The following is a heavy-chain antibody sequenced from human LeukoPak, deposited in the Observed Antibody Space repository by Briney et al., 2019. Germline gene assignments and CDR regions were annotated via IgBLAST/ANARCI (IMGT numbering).Heavy chain of an antibody. CDR3: AREETHHVYYGMDV. CDR1: GYTFTSYG. J-gene: IGHJ6*02. CDR2: ISAYNGNT. D-gene: IGHD1-14*01. V-gene: IGHV1-18*01. Sequence: VSVKVSCKASGYTFTSYGISWVRQAPGQGLEWMGWISAYNGNTNYAQKVQGRVTMTTDTSTSTAYMELRSLRSDDTAVYYCAREETHHVYYGMDVWGQGTMVTVPS.